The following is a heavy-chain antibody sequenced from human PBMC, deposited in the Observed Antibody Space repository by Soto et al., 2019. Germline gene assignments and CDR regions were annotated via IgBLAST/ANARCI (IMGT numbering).Heavy chain of an antibody. CDR1: GGSISSYY. J-gene: IGHJ4*02. D-gene: IGHD3-22*01. CDR2: IYYSGST. Sequence: SETLSLTCTVSGGSISSYYWSWIRQPPGKGLEWIGYIYYSGSTNYNPSLKSRVTISVDTSKNQFSLKLSSVTAADTAVYYCARVAYYYDSSGYYEPFDYWGQGTLVTVSS. V-gene: IGHV4-59*08. CDR3: ARVAYYYDSSGYYEPFDY.